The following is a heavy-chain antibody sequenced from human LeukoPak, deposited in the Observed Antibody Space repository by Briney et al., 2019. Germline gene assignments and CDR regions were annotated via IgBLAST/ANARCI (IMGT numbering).Heavy chain of an antibody. D-gene: IGHD2-8*02. V-gene: IGHV4-59*01. J-gene: IGHJ5*02. CDR2: IYYSGST. Sequence: SETLSLTCTVSGGSISSYYWSWTRQPPGKGLEWIGYIYYSGSTNYNPSLKSRVTISVDTSKNQFSLKLSSVTAADTAVYYCARDTGPPFDPWGQGTLVTVSS. CDR1: GGSISSYY. CDR3: ARDTGPPFDP.